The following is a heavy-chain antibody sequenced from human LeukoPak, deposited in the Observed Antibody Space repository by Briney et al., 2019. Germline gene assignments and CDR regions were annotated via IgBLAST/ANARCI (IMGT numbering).Heavy chain of an antibody. V-gene: IGHV3-21*01. CDR2: ISSGSGYI. D-gene: IGHD3-16*01. CDR3: ASRPSETGGGY. J-gene: IGHJ4*02. Sequence: PGGSLRLSCAASGFTFSNYEMNWVRQAPGRGLEWVSCISSGSGYIYYADSLKGRFTISRDNAKNSLYLQMNSLRAEDTAVYYCASRPSETGGGYWGQGTLVTVSS. CDR1: GFTFSNYE.